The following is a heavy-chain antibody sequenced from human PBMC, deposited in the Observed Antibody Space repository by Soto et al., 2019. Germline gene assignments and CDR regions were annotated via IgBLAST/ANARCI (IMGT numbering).Heavy chain of an antibody. CDR2: IIPILGIA. D-gene: IGHD4-17*01. J-gene: IGHJ5*02. Sequence: SVKVSCKASGGTFSSYTISWVRQAPGQGLEWMGRIIPILGIANYAQKFQGRVTITADKSTSTAYMELSSLRSEDTAVYYCARDFSYGDPGRFDPWGQGTLVTVSS. CDR1: GGTFSSYT. CDR3: ARDFSYGDPGRFDP. V-gene: IGHV1-69*04.